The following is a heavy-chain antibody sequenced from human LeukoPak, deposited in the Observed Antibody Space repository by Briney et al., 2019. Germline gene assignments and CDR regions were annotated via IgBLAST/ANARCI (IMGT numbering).Heavy chain of an antibody. D-gene: IGHD4-17*01. Sequence: GGSLRLSCAASGFTFSSYSMNWVRQAPGKGLEWVSSISSSSSYIYYADSVKGRFTISRDDAKNSLYLQMNSLRAEDTAVYYCARSDYGDPPYDYWGQGTLVTVSS. J-gene: IGHJ4*02. CDR1: GFTFSSYS. V-gene: IGHV3-21*01. CDR2: ISSSSSYI. CDR3: ARSDYGDPPYDY.